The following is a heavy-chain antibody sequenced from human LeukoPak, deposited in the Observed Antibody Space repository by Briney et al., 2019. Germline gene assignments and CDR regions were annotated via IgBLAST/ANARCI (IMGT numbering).Heavy chain of an antibody. D-gene: IGHD7-27*01. CDR3: ARSPPPNWGSASCTEYYFDY. CDR2: IIPIFGTA. Sequence: ASVKVSCKASGGTFSSYAISWVRQAPGQGLEWMGGIIPIFGTANYAQKFQGRVTITADESTSTAYMELSSLRSEDTAVYYCARSPPPNWGSASCTEYYFDYWGQGTLVTVSS. CDR1: GGTFSSYA. J-gene: IGHJ4*02. V-gene: IGHV1-69*01.